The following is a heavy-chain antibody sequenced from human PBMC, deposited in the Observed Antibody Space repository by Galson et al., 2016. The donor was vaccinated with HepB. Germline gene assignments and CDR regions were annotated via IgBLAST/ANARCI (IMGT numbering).Heavy chain of an antibody. CDR1: GGSFRGYY. V-gene: IGHV4-34*01. CDR3: AREEGWFDP. J-gene: IGHJ5*02. CDR2: INHREII. Sequence: ATLSLTCAVYGGSFRGYYWSWIRQPPGKGLEWIAEINHREIINYNPSLKSRVTISVDTPKNQFSLKLSSVTAADTAVYYCAREEGWFDPWGQGTLVTVSS.